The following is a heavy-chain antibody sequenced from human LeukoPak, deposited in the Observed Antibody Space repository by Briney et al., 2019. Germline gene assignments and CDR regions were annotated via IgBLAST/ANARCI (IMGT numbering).Heavy chain of an antibody. J-gene: IGHJ4*02. Sequence: GGSLRLSCAASGFTFSSYGMHWVRQAPGKGLEWVAVISSDGSNKYYADSVKGRLTISRDNSKNTLYLQMNSLRAEDTALYYCAKGSPSTLGFDYWGQGTLVTVSS. V-gene: IGHV3-30*18. CDR2: ISSDGSNK. CDR3: AKGSPSTLGFDY. CDR1: GFTFSSYG. D-gene: IGHD1-26*01.